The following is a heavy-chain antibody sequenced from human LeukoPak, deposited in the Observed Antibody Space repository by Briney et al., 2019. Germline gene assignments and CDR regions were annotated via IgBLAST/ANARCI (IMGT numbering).Heavy chain of an antibody. CDR1: GGSISSYY. Sequence: KPSETLSLTCTVSGGSISSYYWSWIRQPPGKGLEWIGYIYYSGSTNYNPSLKSRVTISVTSKNQFSLKLSSVTAADTAVYFCAREVSVAGNNWFDPWGQEPWSPSPQ. J-gene: IGHJ5*02. CDR2: IYYSGST. V-gene: IGHV4-59*01. CDR3: AREVSVAGNNWFDP. D-gene: IGHD6-19*01.